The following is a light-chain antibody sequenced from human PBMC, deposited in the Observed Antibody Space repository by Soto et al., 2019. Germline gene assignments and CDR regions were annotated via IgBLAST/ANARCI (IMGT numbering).Light chain of an antibody. J-gene: IGKJ4*01. CDR3: QHHNSYPLT. Sequence: DIQLTQSPSFLSASVGVRVTITCRASQGISSYLAWYQQKPGKAHKLLIYAASTLQSGVPSRVSGSRSGTDFTLTVSRLQPEDFATYYCQHHNSYPLTFGGGTKVEIK. CDR1: QGISSY. V-gene: IGKV1-9*01. CDR2: AAS.